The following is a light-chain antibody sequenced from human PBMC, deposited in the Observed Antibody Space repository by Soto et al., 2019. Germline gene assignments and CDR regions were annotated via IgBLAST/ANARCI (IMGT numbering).Light chain of an antibody. CDR3: QTWGTGIRV. CDR2: LNSDGSH. J-gene: IGLJ1*01. V-gene: IGLV4-69*01. Sequence: QSVLTQSPSASASLGASVKLTCTLSSGHSSYAIAWHQQQSEKGPRYLMKLNSDGSHSKGDGIPDRFSGSSSGAERYLTISSLQSEDEADYYGQTWGTGIRVFGTGTKVTVL. CDR1: SGHSSYA.